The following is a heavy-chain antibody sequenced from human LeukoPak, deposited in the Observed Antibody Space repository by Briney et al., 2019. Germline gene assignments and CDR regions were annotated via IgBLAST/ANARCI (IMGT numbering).Heavy chain of an antibody. V-gene: IGHV1-18*01. CDR1: GYTFPRYG. D-gene: IGHD2-2*01. Sequence: ASVKVSCNASGYTFPRYGISGVRQAPGQGLEWMGWISAYNGNTNYAQKLQGRVTMTTDTSTSTAYMELRSLRSDDTAVYDCARARGGLPVDFWGQGTLVTVSS. CDR3: ARARGGLPVDF. J-gene: IGHJ4*02. CDR2: ISAYNGNT.